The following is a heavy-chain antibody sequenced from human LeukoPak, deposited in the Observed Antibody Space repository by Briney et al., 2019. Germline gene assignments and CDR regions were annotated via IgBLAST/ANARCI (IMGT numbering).Heavy chain of an antibody. CDR2: ISSSSSYI. J-gene: IGHJ5*02. D-gene: IGHD2-2*01. CDR3: AVPAATEGFNP. CDR1: GFTFSSYS. V-gene: IGHV3-21*01. Sequence: GGSLRLSCAASGFTFSSYSMNWVRQAPGKGLEWVSSISSSSSYIYYADSVKGRFTISRDNAKNSLYLQMNSLRAEDTAVYYCAVPAATEGFNPWGQGTLVTVSS.